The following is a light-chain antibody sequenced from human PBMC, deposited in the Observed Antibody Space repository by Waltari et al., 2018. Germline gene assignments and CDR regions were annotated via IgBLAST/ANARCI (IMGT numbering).Light chain of an antibody. J-gene: IGLJ2*01. CDR1: SSAVGGYNY. Sequence: QSALTQPASVSGSPGQSITISCTGTSSAVGGYNYVSWSQQHPAKVPKLMIYNVINRPSGVSIRFSGSKSGNTASLTISGLQAEDEAGYYCTSYTDSRIFDVVFGGGTRLTVL. CDR2: NVI. V-gene: IGLV2-14*03. CDR3: TSYTDSRIFDVV.